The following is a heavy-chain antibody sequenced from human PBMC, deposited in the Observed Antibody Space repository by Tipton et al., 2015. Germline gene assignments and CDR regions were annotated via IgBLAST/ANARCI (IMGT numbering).Heavy chain of an antibody. CDR2: INQDASDI. CDR1: GFTFSDYW. D-gene: IGHD5-12*01. J-gene: IGHJ4*02. V-gene: IGHV3-7*03. CDR3: ARDAGGYSGYDYFDY. Sequence: SLRLSCAASGFTFSDYWMSWVRQAPGKGLEWVANINQDASDIHYVDSVKGRFTITRDNAKNSLYLQMNSLRAEDTAVYYCARDAGGYSGYDYFDYWGLGTLVTVSS.